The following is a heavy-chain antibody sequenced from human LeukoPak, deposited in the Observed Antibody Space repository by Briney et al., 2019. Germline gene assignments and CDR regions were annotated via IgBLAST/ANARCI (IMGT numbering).Heavy chain of an antibody. Sequence: PGRSLRLSCAASGFTFSSYRMSWVRQAPGKGLEWVSAISGSGGSTYYADSVKGRFTISRDNSKNTLYLQMNSLRAEDTAVYCCAKKVAPFSYYYYMDVWGKGTTVTVSS. V-gene: IGHV3-23*01. CDR2: ISGSGGST. CDR3: AKKVAPFSYYYYMDV. J-gene: IGHJ6*03. D-gene: IGHD3-3*02. CDR1: GFTFSSYR.